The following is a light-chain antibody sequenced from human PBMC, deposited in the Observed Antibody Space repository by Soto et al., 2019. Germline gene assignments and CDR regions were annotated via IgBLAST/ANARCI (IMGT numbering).Light chain of an antibody. CDR1: SNYNL. CDR2: EVS. V-gene: IGLV2-23*02. J-gene: IGLJ1*01. CDR3: CSYPDSSILYV. Sequence: QSALTQPASVSGSPGQSITISCTGTSNYNLVSWYQQHPGKAPKLVIYEVSERPSGVSNRFSGSKSGNTASLTISGLQAEDEADYYCCSYPDSSILYVFGTGTKVTVL.